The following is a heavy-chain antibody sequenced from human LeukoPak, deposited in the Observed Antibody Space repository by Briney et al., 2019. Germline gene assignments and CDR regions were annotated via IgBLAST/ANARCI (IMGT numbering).Heavy chain of an antibody. CDR3: TGSFGELTFFDY. J-gene: IGHJ4*02. Sequence: GGSLRLSCAASGFSVSNFGMSWVRQAPGKGLEWVGFIRSKPYGGTTEYAASVKGRFIMSRDDSKSIAYLQMNSLETEDTAVYYCTGSFGELTFFDYWGQGTLVTVSS. D-gene: IGHD3-10*01. CDR1: GFSVSNFG. V-gene: IGHV3-49*04. CDR2: IRSKPYGGTT.